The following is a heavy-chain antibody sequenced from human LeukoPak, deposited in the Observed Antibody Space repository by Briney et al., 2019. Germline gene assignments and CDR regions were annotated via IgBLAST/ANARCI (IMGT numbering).Heavy chain of an antibody. CDR2: ISSSSSYI. D-gene: IGHD3-3*01. Sequence: GGSLRLSCAASGFTFSSYSMNWVRQAPGKGLEWVSSISSSSSYIYYADSVKGRFTISRDNAKNSLYLQMNSLRAEDTAVYYCARDHYDFWSGYYYYWGQGTLVTVSS. CDR3: ARDHYDFWSGYYYY. V-gene: IGHV3-21*01. CDR1: GFTFSSYS. J-gene: IGHJ4*02.